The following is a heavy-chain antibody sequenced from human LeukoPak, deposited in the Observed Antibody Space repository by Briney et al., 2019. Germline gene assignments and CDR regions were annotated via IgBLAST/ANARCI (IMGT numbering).Heavy chain of an antibody. CDR1: GYSISHDYY. CDR2: IYHSGST. Sequence: SETLSLTCTVSGYSISHDYYWGWIRQSPGKGLEWIGSIYHSGSTYYNASLKSRVTISVDTSKNQFSLKLSSVTAADTAVYYCARTNYDHYFDYWGQGTLVTVSS. D-gene: IGHD3-16*01. V-gene: IGHV4-38-2*02. J-gene: IGHJ4*02. CDR3: ARTNYDHYFDY.